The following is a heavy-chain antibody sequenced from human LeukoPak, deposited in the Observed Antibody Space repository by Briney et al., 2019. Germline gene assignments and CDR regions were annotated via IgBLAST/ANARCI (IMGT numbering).Heavy chain of an antibody. Sequence: GESLKISCKGSGYSFTSYWIGWVRQMPGKGLEWMGIIYPGDSDTRYSLSFQGQVTISADKSISTAYLQWSSLKASDTAMYYCARSDRYCSSTSCYAAFDIWGQGTMVTVSS. V-gene: IGHV5-51*01. CDR2: IYPGDSDT. CDR1: GYSFTSYW. D-gene: IGHD2-2*01. CDR3: ARSDRYCSSTSCYAAFDI. J-gene: IGHJ3*02.